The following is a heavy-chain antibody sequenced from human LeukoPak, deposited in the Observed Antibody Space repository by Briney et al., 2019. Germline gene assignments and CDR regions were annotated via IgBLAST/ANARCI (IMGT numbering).Heavy chain of an antibody. V-gene: IGHV3-30*18. J-gene: IGHJ5*02. CDR2: ISYDGSNK. Sequence: PGGSLRLSCAASGFTFSSYGMHWVRQAPGKGLEWVAVISYDGSNKYYADSVKGRFTISRDNSKNTLYLQMNSLRAEDTAVYYCAKDRDSSGLNWFDPWGQGTLVTVSS. CDR1: GFTFSSYG. CDR3: AKDRDSSGLNWFDP. D-gene: IGHD6-19*01.